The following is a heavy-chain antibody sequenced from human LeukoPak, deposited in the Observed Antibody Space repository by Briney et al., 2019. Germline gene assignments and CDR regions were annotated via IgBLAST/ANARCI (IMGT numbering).Heavy chain of an antibody. CDR1: GFTFSSYG. V-gene: IGHV3-23*01. CDR2: IGGSTSGT. J-gene: IGHJ5*02. Sequence: PGGSLRLSCAASGFTFSSYGMSWVRQAPGKGLEWVSAIGGSTSGTYYADSVKGRFTISRDNSKNTLSLQMYSLGAEDTAVYSCVKDAFYASGTYYNSWGQGTLVTVYS. D-gene: IGHD3-10*01. CDR3: VKDAFYASGTYYNS.